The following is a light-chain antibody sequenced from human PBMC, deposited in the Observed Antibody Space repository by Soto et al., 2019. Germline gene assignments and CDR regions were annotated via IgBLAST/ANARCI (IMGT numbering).Light chain of an antibody. CDR3: LQHTTYALT. CDR1: QDVRND. Sequence: DNQMTQSPSSLSASVGDRVTITCRASQDVRNDLGWYQQKPGKPPKRLIYAASTLQSGVPSRFSGSGSGTEFTLTITSLQPEDVAAYYCLQHTTYALTLGGGTKVEIK. J-gene: IGKJ4*01. CDR2: AAS. V-gene: IGKV1-17*01.